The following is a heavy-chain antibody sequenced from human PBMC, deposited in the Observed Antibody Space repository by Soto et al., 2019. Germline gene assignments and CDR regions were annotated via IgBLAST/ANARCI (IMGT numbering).Heavy chain of an antibody. CDR2: IISDGSST. Sequence: GGSLRLSCAASGFTFSSYWMHWVRQAPGKGLVWVSRIISDGSSTTYADSVKGRFTISRGNAKNTLYLQMNSLRAEDTAVYYCVRHFDKWGQGTLVTVSS. CDR1: GFTFSSYW. V-gene: IGHV3-74*01. J-gene: IGHJ4*02. CDR3: VRHFDK.